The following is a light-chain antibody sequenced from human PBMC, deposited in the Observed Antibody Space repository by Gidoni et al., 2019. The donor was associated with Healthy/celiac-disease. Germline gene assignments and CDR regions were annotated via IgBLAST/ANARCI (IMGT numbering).Light chain of an antibody. CDR3: QQYYSTPS. CDR2: WAS. CDR1: QSVLYSSNNKNY. Sequence: DIVMTQSPDSLSVSLGKRATINCKSRQSVLYSSNNKNYLAWYQQKPGQPPKLLIYWASTRESGVPDRFSGSGSGTDFTLTISSLQAEDVAVYYCQQYYSTPSFGPGTKVDIK. J-gene: IGKJ3*01. V-gene: IGKV4-1*01.